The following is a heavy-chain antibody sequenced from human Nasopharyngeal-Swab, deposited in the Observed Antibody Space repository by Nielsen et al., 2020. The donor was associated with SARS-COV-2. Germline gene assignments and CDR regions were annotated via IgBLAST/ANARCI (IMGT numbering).Heavy chain of an antibody. D-gene: IGHD6-13*01. CDR1: GFTFSSYG. V-gene: IGHV3-30*18. Sequence: GESLKISCAASGFTFSSYGMHWVRQAPGKGLEWVAVISYDGSNKYYAGSVKGRFTISRDNSKNTLYLQMNSLRAEDTAVYYCAKAGTAAGFDYWGQGTLVTVSS. J-gene: IGHJ4*02. CDR3: AKAGTAAGFDY. CDR2: ISYDGSNK.